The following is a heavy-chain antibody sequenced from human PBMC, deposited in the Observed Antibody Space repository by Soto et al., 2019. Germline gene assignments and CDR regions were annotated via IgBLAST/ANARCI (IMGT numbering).Heavy chain of an antibody. CDR3: ARTLRYFDWLLYPYDAFAI. CDR2: IYYSGST. Sequence: PSETLSLTCTVSGGSISSSSYYWGWIRQPPGKGLEWIGSIYYSGSTYSNPSLKSRVTISVDTSKKQFSLRLSSVTAADTAVYYCARTLRYFDWLLYPYDAFAIWGQGTMVTVSS. J-gene: IGHJ3*02. CDR1: GGSISSSSYY. D-gene: IGHD3-9*01. V-gene: IGHV4-39*01.